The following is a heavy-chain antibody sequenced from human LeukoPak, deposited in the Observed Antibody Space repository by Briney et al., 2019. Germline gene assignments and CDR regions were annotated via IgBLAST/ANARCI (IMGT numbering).Heavy chain of an antibody. V-gene: IGHV3-48*04. CDR2: ISASGTLT. Sequence: GGSLRLSCAASGFTFSSYAMHWVRQAPGKGLEWISYISASGTLTHYADSVEGRFTISRDNAKNSLYLQMNSLRAEDTAVYYCARDREYGDYVRGHFDYWGQGTLVTVSS. J-gene: IGHJ4*02. CDR3: ARDREYGDYVRGHFDY. D-gene: IGHD4-17*01. CDR1: GFTFSSYA.